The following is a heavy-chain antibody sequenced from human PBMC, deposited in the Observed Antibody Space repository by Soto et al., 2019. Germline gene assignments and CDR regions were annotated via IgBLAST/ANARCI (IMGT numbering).Heavy chain of an antibody. Sequence: SETLSLTCTVSGGSISSYYWSWIRQPPGKGLEWIGYIYYSGSTNYNPSLKSRVTISVDTSKNQFSLKLSSVTAADTAVYYCARGWPKGGAFYIWGQGTMVTVSS. CDR3: ARGWPKGGAFYI. J-gene: IGHJ3*02. CDR1: GGSISSYY. V-gene: IGHV4-59*01. D-gene: IGHD2-15*01. CDR2: IYYSGST.